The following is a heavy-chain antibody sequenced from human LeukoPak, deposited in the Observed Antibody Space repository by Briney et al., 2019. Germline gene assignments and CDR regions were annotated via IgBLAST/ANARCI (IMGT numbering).Heavy chain of an antibody. Sequence: SETLSLTCAVYGGSFSGYYWSWIRQPPGKGLEWIGEINHSGSTNYNPSLKSRVTISVDTSKNQLSLKLSSVTAADTAVYYCARHPDYDFWSGYYTAFWFDYWGQGTLVTVSS. CDR3: ARHPDYDFWSGYYTAFWFDY. D-gene: IGHD3-3*01. J-gene: IGHJ4*02. V-gene: IGHV4-34*01. CDR1: GGSFSGYY. CDR2: INHSGST.